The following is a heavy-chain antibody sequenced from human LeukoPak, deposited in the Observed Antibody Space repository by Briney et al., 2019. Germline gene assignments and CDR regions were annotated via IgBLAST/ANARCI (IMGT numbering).Heavy chain of an antibody. CDR2: ISITSDKI. CDR3: AREAYWGSSGKGFDS. CDR1: GFIVSSNY. Sequence: GGSLRLSCAASGFIVSSNYMSWVRQAPGKGLEWVSYISITSDKIYYADSVKGRFTISRDNARNSLYLQMNSLRDEDTAVYSCAREAYWGSSGKGFDSWGQGTLVIVSS. J-gene: IGHJ4*02. V-gene: IGHV3-48*02. D-gene: IGHD4-23*01.